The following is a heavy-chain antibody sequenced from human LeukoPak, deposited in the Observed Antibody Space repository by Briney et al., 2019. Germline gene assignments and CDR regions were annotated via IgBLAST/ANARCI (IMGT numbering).Heavy chain of an antibody. Sequence: PGGSLRLSCAASGFTFSNAWMSWVRQAPGKGLEWVGRIKSKTDGGTTDYAASVKGRFTISRDDSKNTLCLQMNSLKTEDTAVYYCTTGVRQLWFNDAFDIWGQGTMVTVSS. CDR2: IKSKTDGGTT. V-gene: IGHV3-15*01. CDR3: TTGVRQLWFNDAFDI. J-gene: IGHJ3*02. CDR1: GFTFSNAW. D-gene: IGHD5-18*01.